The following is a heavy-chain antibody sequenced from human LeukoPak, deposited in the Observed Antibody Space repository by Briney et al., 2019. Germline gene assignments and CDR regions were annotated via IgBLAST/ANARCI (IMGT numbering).Heavy chain of an antibody. V-gene: IGHV4-31*03. J-gene: IGHJ4*02. CDR1: GGSISSGGYY. CDR3: ARADCSGGSCPFDY. CDR2: IYYSGST. D-gene: IGHD2-15*01. Sequence: SETLSLTCTVSGGSISSGGYYWSWIRQHPGKGLEWIGYIYYSGSTYYNPSLKSRVTISVDTSKNQFSLKLSSVTAADTAAYYCARADCSGGSCPFDYWGQGTLVTVSS.